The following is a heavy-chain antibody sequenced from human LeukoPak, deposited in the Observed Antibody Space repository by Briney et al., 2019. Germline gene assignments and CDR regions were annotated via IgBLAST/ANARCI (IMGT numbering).Heavy chain of an antibody. D-gene: IGHD3-16*02. CDR1: GGSISSSSYY. CDR3: ARDRYGQRIFDY. CDR2: IYYSGST. V-gene: IGHV4-39*02. Sequence: TSETLSLTCTVSGGSISSSSYYWGWIRQPPGKGLEWIGSIYYSGSTYYSPSLKSRVTISVDTSKNQFSLKLSSVTAADTAVYYCARDRYGQRIFDYWGQGTLVTVSS. J-gene: IGHJ4*02.